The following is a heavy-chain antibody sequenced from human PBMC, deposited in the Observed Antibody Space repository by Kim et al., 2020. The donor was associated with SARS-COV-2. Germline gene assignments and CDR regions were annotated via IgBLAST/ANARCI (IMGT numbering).Heavy chain of an antibody. CDR1: GGSFSGYY. CDR3: ARALLYRYSGSYARGGKIDY. Sequence: SETLSLTCAVYGGSFSGYYWSWIRQPPGKGLEWIGEINHSGSTNYNPSLKSRVTISVDTSKNQLSLKLSSVTAADTAVYYCARALLYRYSGSYARGGKIDYWGQGTLVTVSS. D-gene: IGHD1-26*01. V-gene: IGHV4-34*01. J-gene: IGHJ4*02. CDR2: INHSGST.